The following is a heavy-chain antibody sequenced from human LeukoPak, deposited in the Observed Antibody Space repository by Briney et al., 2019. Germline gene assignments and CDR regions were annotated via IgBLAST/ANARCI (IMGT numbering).Heavy chain of an antibody. V-gene: IGHV3-21*01. Sequence: GGSLRLSCAASGFTFSSYSMNWVRQAPGKGLEWVSSISSSSSYIYYADSVKGRFTISRDNAKNSLYLQMNSLRAEDTAVYYCARVAVVYYYYYMDVWGKGTTVTISS. CDR3: ARVAVVYYYYYMDV. CDR2: ISSSSSYI. D-gene: IGHD2-2*01. CDR1: GFTFSSYS. J-gene: IGHJ6*03.